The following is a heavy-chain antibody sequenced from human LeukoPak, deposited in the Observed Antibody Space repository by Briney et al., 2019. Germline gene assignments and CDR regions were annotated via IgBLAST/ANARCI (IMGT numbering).Heavy chain of an antibody. Sequence: PSQTLSLTCTVSGGSISGYYWSWIRQPPGKGLEWMGYIYYSGSTNYNPSLKSRVIISVDTSKNQFSLKLSSVTAADTAVYYCARGCSAGTPHNWFDPWGQGTLVTVSS. CDR2: IYYSGST. D-gene: IGHD6-13*01. CDR3: ARGCSAGTPHNWFDP. CDR1: GGSISGYY. V-gene: IGHV4-59*01. J-gene: IGHJ5*02.